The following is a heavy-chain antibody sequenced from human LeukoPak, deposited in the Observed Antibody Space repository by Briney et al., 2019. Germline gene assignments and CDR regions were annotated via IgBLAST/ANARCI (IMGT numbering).Heavy chain of an antibody. V-gene: IGHV3-23*01. J-gene: IGHJ4*02. CDR3: AKGGSYRVQPYFDY. CDR1: GFTFTSCT. Sequence: GGSLRLSCAASGFTFTSCTISWVRQAPGKGLEWVSDIRGSGDNTYYADSVKGRFTISRDNSKNTLYLQMSSLRAEDTAVYFCAKGGSYRVQPYFDYWGQGALVTVSS. D-gene: IGHD1-1*01. CDR2: IRGSGDNT.